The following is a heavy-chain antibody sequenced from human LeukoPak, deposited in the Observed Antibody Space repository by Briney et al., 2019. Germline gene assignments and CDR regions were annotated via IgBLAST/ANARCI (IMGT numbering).Heavy chain of an antibody. V-gene: IGHV1-69*04. CDR1: GGTFSSYA. Sequence: ASVKVSCKASGGTFSSYAISWVRQAPGQGHEWMGRIIPILGIANYAQKFQGRVTITADKSTSTAYMELSSLRSEDTAVYYCASVLSGIAVAGSFDPWGQGTLVTVSS. CDR2: IIPILGIA. D-gene: IGHD6-19*01. CDR3: ASVLSGIAVAGSFDP. J-gene: IGHJ5*02.